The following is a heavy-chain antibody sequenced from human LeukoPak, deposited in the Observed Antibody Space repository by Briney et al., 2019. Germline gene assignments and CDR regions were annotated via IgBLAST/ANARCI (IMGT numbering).Heavy chain of an antibody. CDR2: IIPILGIA. V-gene: IGHV1-69*04. D-gene: IGHD3-3*01. CDR1: GGTFSSYA. CDR3: ARSVGGDYDFWSGYNYGMDV. J-gene: IGHJ6*02. Sequence: ASVKVSCKASGGTFSSYAISWVRQAPGQGLEWMGRIIPILGIANYAQKFQGRVTITADKSTSTAYMELSSLRSEDTAVHYCARSVGGDYDFWSGYNYGMDVWGQGTTVTVSS.